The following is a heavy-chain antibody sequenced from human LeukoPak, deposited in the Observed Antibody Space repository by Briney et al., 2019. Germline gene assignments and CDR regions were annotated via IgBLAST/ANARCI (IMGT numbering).Heavy chain of an antibody. V-gene: IGHV4-61*02. D-gene: IGHD2-15*01. CDR3: ARDGCGGSCFHYYYYYYMDV. Sequence: SQTLSLTCTVSGGSISSGSYYWSWIRQPAGKGLEWIGRIYTSGSTNYNPSLKSRATISVDTSKNQFSLKLSSVTAADTAVYYCARDGCGGSCFHYYYYYYMDVWGKGTTVTISS. CDR2: IYTSGST. CDR1: GGSISSGSYY. J-gene: IGHJ6*03.